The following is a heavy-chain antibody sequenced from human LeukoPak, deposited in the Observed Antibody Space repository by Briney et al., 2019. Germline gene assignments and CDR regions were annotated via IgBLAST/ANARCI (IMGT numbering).Heavy chain of an antibody. CDR1: GGSFSGYY. Sequence: PSETLSLTCAVYGGSFSGYYWSWIRQPPGKGLEWIGEINHSGSTNYNPSLKSRVTISVDTSKNQFSLKLSSVTAADTAVYYCARHSYSSSWGKGFDPWGQGTLVTVSS. CDR2: INHSGST. J-gene: IGHJ5*02. V-gene: IGHV4-34*01. D-gene: IGHD6-13*01. CDR3: ARHSYSSSWGKGFDP.